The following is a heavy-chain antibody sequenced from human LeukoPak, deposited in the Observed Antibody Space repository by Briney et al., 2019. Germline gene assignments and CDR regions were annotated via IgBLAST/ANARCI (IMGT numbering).Heavy chain of an antibody. V-gene: IGHV3-7*01. J-gene: IGHJ3*02. D-gene: IGHD1-26*01. Sequence: PGGSLRLSCAASGFTFSSYWMSWVRQAPGKGLEWVANIKQDGSEKYYVDSVKGRFTISRDNAKNSLYLQMNSLRAEDTAVYYCARDLPWYSGSYQAASDIWGQGTMVTVSS. CDR1: GFTFSSYW. CDR3: ARDLPWYSGSYQAASDI. CDR2: IKQDGSEK.